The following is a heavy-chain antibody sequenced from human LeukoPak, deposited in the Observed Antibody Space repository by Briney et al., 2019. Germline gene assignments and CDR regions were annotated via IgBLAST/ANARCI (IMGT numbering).Heavy chain of an antibody. V-gene: IGHV4-30-4*08. CDR2: IYYSGST. Sequence: SETLSLTCAVSGGSFSGYYWSWIRQPPGKGLEWIGYIYYSGSTYYNPSLKSRVTISVDTSKNQFSLKLSSVTAADTAVYYCARVGRDSSGYYEDYWGQGTLVTVSS. CDR1: GGSFSGYY. CDR3: ARVGRDSSGYYEDY. D-gene: IGHD3-22*01. J-gene: IGHJ4*02.